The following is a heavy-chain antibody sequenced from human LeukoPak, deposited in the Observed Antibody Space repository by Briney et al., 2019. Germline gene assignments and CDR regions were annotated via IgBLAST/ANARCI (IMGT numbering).Heavy chain of an antibody. Sequence: SVKVSCKASAYTFTSYYIHWVRQAPGQGLEWMGGIIPIFGTANYAQKFQGRVTITADESTSTAYMELSSLRSEDTAVYYCARVLGSVGDWFDPWGQGTLVTVSS. CDR2: IIPIFGTA. J-gene: IGHJ5*02. CDR1: AYTFTSYY. V-gene: IGHV1-69*13. CDR3: ARVLGSVGDWFDP. D-gene: IGHD1-26*01.